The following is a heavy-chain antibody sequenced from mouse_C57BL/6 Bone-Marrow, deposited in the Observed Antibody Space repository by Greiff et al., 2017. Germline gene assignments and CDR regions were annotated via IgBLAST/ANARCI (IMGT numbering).Heavy chain of an antibody. Sequence: EVQLQESGGGLVKPGGSLKLSCAASGFTFSSYAMSWVRQTPEQRLEWVATISDGGSYTYYPDNVKGRFTISRDNAKNNLYLQMSHLKSEDTAMYYCARGQGIYYGYDDAMDYWGQGTSVTVSS. D-gene: IGHD2-2*01. CDR2: ISDGGSYT. CDR3: ARGQGIYYGYDDAMDY. CDR1: GFTFSSYA. V-gene: IGHV5-4*01. J-gene: IGHJ4*01.